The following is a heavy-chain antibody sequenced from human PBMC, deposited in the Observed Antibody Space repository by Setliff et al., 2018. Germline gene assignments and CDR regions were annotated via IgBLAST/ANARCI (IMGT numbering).Heavy chain of an antibody. J-gene: IGHJ6*03. Sequence: GGSLRLSCAASGFTFSTYAMSWVRQAPGKGLEWLSGISGRGDNTYYVDSVKGRFTISRDNAKNTLYLQMNSLRADDTAVYYCARAKGNDYSMDVWGKGTTVTVSS. V-gene: IGHV3-23*01. CDR3: ARAKGNDYSMDV. CDR2: ISGRGDNT. CDR1: GFTFSTYA.